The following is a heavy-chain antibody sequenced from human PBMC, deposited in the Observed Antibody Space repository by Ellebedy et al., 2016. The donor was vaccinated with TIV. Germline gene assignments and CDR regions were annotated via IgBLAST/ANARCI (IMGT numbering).Heavy chain of an antibody. Sequence: GESLKISXAASGFTFSDYYMSWIRQAPGKGLEWVSYISSSGSTIYYADSVKGRFTISRDNSKNTLYLQMNSLRAEDTAVYYCAKDRAVAGTKRETVDYWGQGTLVTVSS. V-gene: IGHV3-11*01. CDR2: ISSSGSTI. CDR3: AKDRAVAGTKRETVDY. CDR1: GFTFSDYY. D-gene: IGHD6-19*01. J-gene: IGHJ4*02.